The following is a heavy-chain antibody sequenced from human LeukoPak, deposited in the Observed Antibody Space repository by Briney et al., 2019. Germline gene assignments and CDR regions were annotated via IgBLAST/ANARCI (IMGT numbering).Heavy chain of an antibody. CDR3: AKDSGEAARPYSAGWFGP. J-gene: IGHJ5*02. D-gene: IGHD6-6*01. CDR1: GFTFSSYG. CDR2: IWYDGSNK. Sequence: GRSLRLSCAASGFTFSSYGMHWVRQAPGKGLEWVAVIWYDGSNKYYADSVKGRFTISRDNSKNTLYLQMNSLRAEDTAVYYCAKDSGEAARPYSAGWFGPWGQGTLVTVSS. V-gene: IGHV3-33*06.